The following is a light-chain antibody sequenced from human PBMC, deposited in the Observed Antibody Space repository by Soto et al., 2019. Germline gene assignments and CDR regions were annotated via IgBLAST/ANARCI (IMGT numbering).Light chain of an antibody. CDR1: QSLLSRFNNDNL. Sequence: DIVVTQSPDSLAVSLGDRATITCKSSQSLLSRFNNDNLLAWHQQRPGQPPKTLIYWASTRSAGVPDRLSGSGSGRELTLTISSLWAEDVAIHYWGQHHPTPKPFGQGTRVQIK. V-gene: IGKV4-1*01. CDR2: WAS. CDR3: GQHHPTPKP. J-gene: IGKJ1*01.